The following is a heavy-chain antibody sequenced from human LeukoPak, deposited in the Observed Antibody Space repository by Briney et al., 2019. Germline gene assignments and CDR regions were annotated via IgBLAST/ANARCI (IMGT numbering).Heavy chain of an antibody. J-gene: IGHJ4*02. CDR3: ARRYSGNYWDY. D-gene: IGHD1-26*01. Sequence: GGSLRLSCAASGFTFSSYSMNWVRQAPGKGLEWVSYISSTSNTIYYADSVKGRFTISRDNAKNSVYLQMNSLRDGDTAVYYCARRYSGNYWDYWGQGTLVTVSS. CDR1: GFTFSSYS. V-gene: IGHV3-48*02. CDR2: ISSTSNTI.